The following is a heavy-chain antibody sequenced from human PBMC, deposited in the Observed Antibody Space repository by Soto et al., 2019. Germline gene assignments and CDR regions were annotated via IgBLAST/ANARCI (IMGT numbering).Heavy chain of an antibody. J-gene: IGHJ4*02. D-gene: IGHD3-22*01. CDR3: ARHPLHYYDSSGYYYGFDY. CDR1: GYSFTSYW. CDR2: IYPGDSDT. Sequence: PGESLKISCKGSGYSFTSYWIGWVRQMPGKGLEWMGIIYPGDSDTRYSPSFQGQVTISADKSISTAYLQWSSLTASDTAMYYCARHPLHYYDSSGYYYGFDYWGQGTLVTVSS. V-gene: IGHV5-51*01.